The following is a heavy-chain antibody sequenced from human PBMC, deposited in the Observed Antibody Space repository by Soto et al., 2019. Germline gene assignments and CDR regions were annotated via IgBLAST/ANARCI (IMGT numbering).Heavy chain of an antibody. V-gene: IGHV1-18*01. D-gene: IGHD3-9*01. CDR1: GYTFTSYG. J-gene: IGHJ6*03. CDR3: ARDGTIFWVTYYMDV. CDR2: ISAYNGNT. Sequence: QVQLVQSGAEVKKPGASVKVSCKASGYTFTSYGISWMRQAPGQGLEWMGWISAYNGNTNYAQKLQGRVTMTTDTSXXXAXXEXRSLRSDDTAVYYCARDGTIFWVTYYMDVWGKGTTVTVSS.